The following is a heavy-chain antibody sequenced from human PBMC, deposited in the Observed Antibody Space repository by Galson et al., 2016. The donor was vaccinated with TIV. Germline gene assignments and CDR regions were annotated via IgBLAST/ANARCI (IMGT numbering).Heavy chain of an antibody. CDR3: ATKTGFSGFDPYGLDV. V-gene: IGHV1-69*06. D-gene: IGHD5-12*01. CDR1: GGTFNA. J-gene: IGHJ3*01. CDR2: IIAVFGTT. Sequence: SVKVSCKASGGTFNAITWVRQAPGQGLEWMGRIIAVFGTTNYAHKFQGRVTLAADTSTTTAYMEVSSLTSDDTAVYYCATKTGFSGFDPYGLDVWGQGTEVTVS.